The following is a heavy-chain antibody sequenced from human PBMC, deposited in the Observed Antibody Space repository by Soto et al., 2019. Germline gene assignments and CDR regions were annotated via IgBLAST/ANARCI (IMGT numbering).Heavy chain of an antibody. V-gene: IGHV1-69*01. J-gene: IGHJ6*02. Sequence: QVQVVQSGAEVKKPGSSVKVSCKVSGGIFTNNAISWVRQAPGQGLEWLGGVIPLFDTAYYAPLFRGRLRISADGATTTAYMELSGLTSADTAVYFCATGGQNDGYNFYHGMDVWGQGTTVTVS. D-gene: IGHD2-15*01. CDR2: VIPLFDTA. CDR1: GGIFTNNA. CDR3: ATGGQNDGYNFYHGMDV.